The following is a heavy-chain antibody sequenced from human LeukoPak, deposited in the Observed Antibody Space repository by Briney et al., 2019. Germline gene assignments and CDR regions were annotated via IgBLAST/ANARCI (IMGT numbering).Heavy chain of an antibody. D-gene: IGHD6-13*01. Sequence: GRSLRLSCAASGFTFSSYGMHWVRQAPGKGLEWVAVISYDGSNKYYADFVKGRFTISRDNSKNTLYLQMNSLRAEDTAVYYCARAAAGDYWGQGTLVTVSS. CDR1: GFTFSSYG. CDR2: ISYDGSNK. J-gene: IGHJ4*02. V-gene: IGHV3-30*03. CDR3: ARAAAGDY.